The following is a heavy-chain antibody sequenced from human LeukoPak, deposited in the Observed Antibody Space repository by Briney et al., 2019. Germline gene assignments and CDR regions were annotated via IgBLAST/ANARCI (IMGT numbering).Heavy chain of an antibody. Sequence: GGSLRLSCAASGFTFSSYWMSWVRQAPGKGLEWVANIKQDGSEKHHVDSVKGRFTISRDNAKNSLYLQMNSLRAEDTAVYYCARDRLSGGTGYWGQGTLVTVSS. CDR2: IKQDGSEK. D-gene: IGHD2-15*01. V-gene: IGHV3-7*01. CDR1: GFTFSSYW. CDR3: ARDRLSGGTGY. J-gene: IGHJ4*02.